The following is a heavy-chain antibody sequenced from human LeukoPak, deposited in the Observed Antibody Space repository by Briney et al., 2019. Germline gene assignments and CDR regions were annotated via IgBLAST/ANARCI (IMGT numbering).Heavy chain of an antibody. CDR1: GYTFTGYY. CDR2: INPNSGGT. D-gene: IGHD2-15*01. V-gene: IGHV1-2*06. CDR3: VRGTRRYCSGGSCYRY. Sequence: ASVKVSCKASGYTFTGYYMHWVRQAPGQGLEWMGRINPNSGGTNYAQKFQGRVTMTRDTSISTAYMELSRLRSDDTAVYYCVRGTRRYCSGGSCYRYWGQGTLVTVSS. J-gene: IGHJ4*02.